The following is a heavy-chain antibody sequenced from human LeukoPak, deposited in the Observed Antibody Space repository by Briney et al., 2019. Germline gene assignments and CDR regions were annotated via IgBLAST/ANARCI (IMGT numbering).Heavy chain of an antibody. CDR3: ANQESTLVRGVIQD. CDR2: ISGSGGST. J-gene: IGHJ4*02. CDR1: GFTFSSYA. Sequence: GGFLRLSCAASGFTFSSYAMSWVRQAPGKGLEWVSAISGSGGSTYYADSVKGRFTISRDNSKNTLYLQMNSLRAEDSAVYYCANQESTLVRGVIQDWGQGTLVTVSS. D-gene: IGHD3-10*01. V-gene: IGHV3-23*01.